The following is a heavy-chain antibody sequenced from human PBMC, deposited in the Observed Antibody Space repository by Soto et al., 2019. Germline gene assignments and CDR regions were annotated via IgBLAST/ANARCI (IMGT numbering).Heavy chain of an antibody. V-gene: IGHV4-34*01. CDR1: GGSFSGYY. D-gene: IGHD2-8*02. Sequence: QVQLQQWGAGLLKPSETLSLTCAVYGGSFSGYYWTWIHQPPGTGLEWIGEINHSGSTNYNPSLKRRVTISVDTSKNQFSLKLTSVTAADTAVYSCARDKITGPFEYWGQGTLVTVSS. J-gene: IGHJ4*02. CDR2: INHSGST. CDR3: ARDKITGPFEY.